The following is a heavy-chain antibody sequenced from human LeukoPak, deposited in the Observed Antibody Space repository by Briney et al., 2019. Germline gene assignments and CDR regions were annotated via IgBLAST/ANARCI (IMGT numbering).Heavy chain of an antibody. CDR1: GYSFTTYR. CDR3: ARRGAVAGTHFDY. V-gene: IGHV5-51*01. J-gene: IGHJ4*02. Sequence: GESLKISCKGSGYSFTTYRIGWVRQMPGKGLEWMGIIYPGDSDTRYSPSFQGQVTISADKSISTAYLQWTSLKASDTAMYYCARRGAVAGTHFDYWGQGTLVTVSS. CDR2: IYPGDSDT. D-gene: IGHD6-19*01.